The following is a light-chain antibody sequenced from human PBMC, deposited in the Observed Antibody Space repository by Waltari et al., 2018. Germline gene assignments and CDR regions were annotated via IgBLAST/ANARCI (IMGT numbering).Light chain of an antibody. CDR3: ASWDDDLSGVV. J-gene: IGLJ2*01. Sequence: QSLLTQPPSASGTPGQRVTISCSGSSSNIGSNFVSWYQQLPGTAPKLLMSRNNQRPSGVPDRISGSKSGTSASLAISGLRSEDEAEYYCASWDDDLSGVVFGGGTKVTVL. CDR1: SSNIGSNF. CDR2: RNN. V-gene: IGLV1-47*01.